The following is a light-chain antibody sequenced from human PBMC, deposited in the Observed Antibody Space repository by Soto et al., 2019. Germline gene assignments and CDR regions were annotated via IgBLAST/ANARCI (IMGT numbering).Light chain of an antibody. V-gene: IGKV3-20*01. CDR2: GAS. CDR1: QSVSSSC. CDR3: QQYGTSPRT. Sequence: EIVLTQSPGTLSLSPRERATLSCRASQSVSSSCLAWYQQKPGQAPRLLIYGASSRATGIPDRFSGSGSRTDLTLTITRLEPEDFAVYYCQQYGTSPRTFGEGTRVEIK. J-gene: IGKJ1*01.